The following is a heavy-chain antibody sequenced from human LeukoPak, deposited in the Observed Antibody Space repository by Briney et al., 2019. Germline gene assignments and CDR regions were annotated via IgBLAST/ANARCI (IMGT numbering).Heavy chain of an antibody. Sequence: SVKVSCKASGGTFSSYAISWVRQAPGQGLEWMGGIIPIFGTANYAQKFQGRVTITADESTSTAYMELRSLRSDDTAVYYCARDPSVLRYFDWLAGPDAFDIWGQGTMVTVSS. CDR1: GGTFSSYA. J-gene: IGHJ3*02. V-gene: IGHV1-69*13. D-gene: IGHD3-9*01. CDR2: IIPIFGTA. CDR3: ARDPSVLRYFDWLAGPDAFDI.